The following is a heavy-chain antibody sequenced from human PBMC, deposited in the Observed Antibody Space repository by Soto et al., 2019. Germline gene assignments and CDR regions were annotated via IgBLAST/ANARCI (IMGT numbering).Heavy chain of an antibody. CDR2: VSSTGNYI. Sequence: PGGSLRLSCAASGFSFSSYSMNWVRQAPGKGLEWVSFVSSTGNYIYYADSVKGRFTISRDNAKSSLYLQMSSLRAEDTAVYYCAREPYCSGATCYLSSWGQGTLVTVSS. V-gene: IGHV3-21*01. J-gene: IGHJ5*02. CDR3: AREPYCSGATCYLSS. D-gene: IGHD2-15*01. CDR1: GFSFSSYS.